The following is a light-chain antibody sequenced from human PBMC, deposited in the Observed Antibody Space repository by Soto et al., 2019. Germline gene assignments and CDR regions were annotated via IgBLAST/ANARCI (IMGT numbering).Light chain of an antibody. CDR1: QSVSNNY. CDR2: GAS. Sequence: EIVLTQSPDTLSLAPGERATLSCRASQSVSNNYLAWYQQKPGQAPRLLIYGASNRATGIPDRFSGSGSGTDFTLTISSLQPDDFATYYCQHYNSYSEAFGQGTKV. V-gene: IGKV3-20*01. J-gene: IGKJ1*01. CDR3: QHYNSYSEA.